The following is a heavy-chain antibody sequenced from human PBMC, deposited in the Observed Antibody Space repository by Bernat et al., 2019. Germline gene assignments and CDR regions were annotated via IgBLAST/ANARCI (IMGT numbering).Heavy chain of an antibody. CDR3: ARDEGTIVAVLNSYFDY. CDR1: GFSFSSKV. D-gene: IGHD1-1*01. CDR2: ISYDGSK. Sequence: QLQLVESGGGVVQPGRSLRLSCAASGFSFSSKVMHWVRQAPGKGLEWVALISYDGSKYYTDSVKGRFTISRDNSKNTLYLQMDSLRAEDTALYFCARDEGTIVAVLNSYFDYWGQGTLVTVSS. J-gene: IGHJ4*02. V-gene: IGHV3-30*10.